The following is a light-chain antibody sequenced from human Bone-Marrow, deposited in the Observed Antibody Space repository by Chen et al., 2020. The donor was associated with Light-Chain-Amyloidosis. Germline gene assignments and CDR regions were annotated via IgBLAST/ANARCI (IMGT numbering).Light chain of an antibody. CDR2: GSS. CDR3: KQYGTSPLT. Sequence: EIVLTQSPGTLSLSPVEGANLSCRASQTISSNYLTWYQQKCGQAPRLLIYGSSSRGTGIADRNTSRGSGTSFTLTNNRLEHEDFAKNYCKQYGTSPLTFDAGTKMEIK. CDR1: QTISSNY. J-gene: IGKJ4*01. V-gene: IGKV3-20*01.